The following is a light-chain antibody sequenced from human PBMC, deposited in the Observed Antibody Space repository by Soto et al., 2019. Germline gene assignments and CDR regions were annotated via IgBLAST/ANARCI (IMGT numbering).Light chain of an antibody. CDR1: SSDVGSYDL. CDR3: CSSAGGGTYV. J-gene: IGLJ1*01. Sequence: QSALTQPASVSGSPGQSIAISCTGTSSDVGSYDLVSWYQQHPGKAPKLMIYEVTKRPSGVSSRFSGSKSGNTASLIISGLQAEDDADYYCCSSAGGGTYVFGTGTKVTVL. V-gene: IGLV2-23*02. CDR2: EVT.